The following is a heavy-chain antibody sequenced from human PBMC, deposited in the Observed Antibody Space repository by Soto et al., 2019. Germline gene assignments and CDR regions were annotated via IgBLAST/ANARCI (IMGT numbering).Heavy chain of an antibody. Sequence: ETLSLTCTVSGGSISSYYWSWIRQPAGKGLEWIGRIYTSGSTNYNPSLKSRVTMSVDTSKNQFSLKLSSVTAADTAVYYCARGLAVTATYYYYGMDVWGQGTTVTVSS. D-gene: IGHD2-21*02. CDR2: IYTSGST. CDR1: GGSISSYY. V-gene: IGHV4-4*07. CDR3: ARGLAVTATYYYYGMDV. J-gene: IGHJ6*02.